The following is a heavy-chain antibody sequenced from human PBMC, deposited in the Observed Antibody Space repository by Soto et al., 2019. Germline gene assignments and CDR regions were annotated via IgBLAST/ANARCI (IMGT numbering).Heavy chain of an antibody. V-gene: IGHV4-34*01. J-gene: IGHJ6*02. CDR3: ARVGCSSATCYSTFGYYYYGMDV. D-gene: IGHD2-15*01. Sequence: SETLSLTCAVDGGSFSYYYWNWIRQPPGKGLDWIGEINHIGRTNYNPSLKSRVTISVDTSKYQFSLKLSSVTAADTAVYYCARVGCSSATCYSTFGYYYYGMDVWGPGTTVTAP. CDR2: INHIGRT. CDR1: GGSFSYYY.